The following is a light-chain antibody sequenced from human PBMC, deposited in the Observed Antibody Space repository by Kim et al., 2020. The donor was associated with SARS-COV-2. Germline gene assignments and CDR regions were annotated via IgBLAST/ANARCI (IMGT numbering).Light chain of an antibody. Sequence: PAAISCRSSKSLLHSNGYNYLDWYRQKPGQSPQLLIYLGSNRASGVPDRFSGSGSGTDFTLKISRVEAEDVGVYYCMQALQTPLTFGGGTKVDIK. J-gene: IGKJ4*01. CDR1: KSLLHSNGYNY. CDR3: MQALQTPLT. CDR2: LGS. V-gene: IGKV2-28*01.